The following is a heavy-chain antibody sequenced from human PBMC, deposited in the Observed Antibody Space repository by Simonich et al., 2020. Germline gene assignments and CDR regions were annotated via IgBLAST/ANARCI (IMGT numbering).Heavy chain of an antibody. CDR2: IYHRGST. D-gene: IGHD6-13*01. CDR3: ARVGYSNYYYYGMDV. Sequence: QVQLQESGPGLVKPSETLSLTCAVSGYSISSGYYWGWIRQPTGKGLGWIGSIYHRGSTYYNPSLKSRGTISVDTSKNQFSLKLSSVTAADTAVYYCARVGYSNYYYYGMDVWGQGTTVTVSS. J-gene: IGHJ6*02. V-gene: IGHV4-38-2*01. CDR1: GYSISSGYY.